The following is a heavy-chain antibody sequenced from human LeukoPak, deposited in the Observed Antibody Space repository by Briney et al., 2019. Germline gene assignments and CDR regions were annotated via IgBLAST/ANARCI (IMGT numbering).Heavy chain of an antibody. D-gene: IGHD6-13*01. CDR3: AKGHSSSWSIMDY. J-gene: IGHJ4*02. Sequence: GGTLRLSCAASGFPFSIYGMSWVRQAPGKRLEWVSSITGCGIRAYYADSLQGRFTISRDNSKNPLYLQMNSLRVEDTAVYYCAKGHSSSWSIMDYWGQGTLVTVSS. CDR1: GFPFSIYG. V-gene: IGHV3-23*01. CDR2: ITGCGIRA.